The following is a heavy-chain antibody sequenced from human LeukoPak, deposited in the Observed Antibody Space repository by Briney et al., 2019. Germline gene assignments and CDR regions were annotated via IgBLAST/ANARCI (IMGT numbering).Heavy chain of an antibody. CDR3: ARRYYDFWSALSTGPLDY. CDR2: ISGSNSYI. CDR1: GFTFNSYS. Sequence: GGSLRLSCAASGFTFNSYSMNWVRQAPGKGLEWVSSISGSNSYIYYADSMKGRFTISRDNAKNSLYLQMNSLRAEDTAVYYCARRYYDFWSALSTGPLDYWGQGTLVTVSS. J-gene: IGHJ4*02. D-gene: IGHD3-3*01. V-gene: IGHV3-21*01.